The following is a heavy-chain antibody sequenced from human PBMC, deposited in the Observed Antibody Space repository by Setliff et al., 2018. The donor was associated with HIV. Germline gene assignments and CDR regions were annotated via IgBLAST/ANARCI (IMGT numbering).Heavy chain of an antibody. Sequence: GSLRLSCAASGFTFSSYWMHWVRQAPGKGLVWVFGMNTDGSSTRYADSVKGRFTISRDNAKNMLYLQMNSLSADDTAVYYCAKDRLLDGSSWYYLDYWGQGTLVTGSS. CDR3: AKDRLLDGSSWYYLDY. CDR1: GFTFSSYW. J-gene: IGHJ4*02. V-gene: IGHV3-74*01. D-gene: IGHD6-13*01. CDR2: MNTDGSST.